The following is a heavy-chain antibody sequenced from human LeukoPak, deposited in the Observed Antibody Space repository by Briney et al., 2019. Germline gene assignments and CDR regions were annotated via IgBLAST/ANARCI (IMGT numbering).Heavy chain of an antibody. CDR2: ISYIGST. D-gene: IGHD4-17*01. Sequence: SETLSLTCAVSDDSFSSHYWTWIRQAPGKGLEWIGYISYIGSTNYNPSLNSRVTISTDTSKNQFSLKLSSVTAADTAVYYCARDLVTVTKGFDIWGQGTMVSVSS. CDR3: ARDLVTVTKGFDI. CDR1: DDSFSSHY. J-gene: IGHJ3*02. V-gene: IGHV4-59*11.